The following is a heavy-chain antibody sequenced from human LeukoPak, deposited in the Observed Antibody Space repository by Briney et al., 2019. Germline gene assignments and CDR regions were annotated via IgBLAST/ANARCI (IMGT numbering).Heavy chain of an antibody. Sequence: PGGSLRLSCAASGFTFSNYGMHWVRQAPGKGLEWGAFIRYDGSNRYYAYSVKGRFTISRDNSKNTIYLQMNNLREEDTAVYYCTRDPILGAPDYFDYWGQGTLVTVSS. V-gene: IGHV3-30*02. J-gene: IGHJ4*02. CDR2: IRYDGSNR. CDR1: GFTFSNYG. D-gene: IGHD1-26*01. CDR3: TRDPILGAPDYFDY.